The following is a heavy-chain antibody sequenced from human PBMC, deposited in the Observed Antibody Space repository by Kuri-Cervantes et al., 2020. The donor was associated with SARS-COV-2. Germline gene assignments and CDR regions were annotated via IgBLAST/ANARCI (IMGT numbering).Heavy chain of an antibody. Sequence: GSLRLSCTVSGGSISSYYWSWIRQPPGKGLEWIGYIYYSGSTNYNPSLKSRVTISVDKSKNQFSLKLSSVTAADTAVYYCASLSTYYDFWGGYFDYWGQGTLVTVSS. CDR3: ASLSTYYDFWGGYFDY. CDR2: IYYSGST. V-gene: IGHV4-59*12. D-gene: IGHD3-3*01. J-gene: IGHJ4*02. CDR1: GGSISSYY.